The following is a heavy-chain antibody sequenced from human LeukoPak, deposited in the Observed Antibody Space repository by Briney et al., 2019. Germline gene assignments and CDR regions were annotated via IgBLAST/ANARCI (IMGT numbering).Heavy chain of an antibody. CDR3: ARVGDYDSSGYYYYYYMDV. CDR1: GYTFTSYN. Sequence: GASVKVSCKTSGYTFTSYNITWVRQAPGQGLEWMGWINTNTGNPTYAQGFTGRFVFSLDTSVSTAYLQISSLKAEDTAVYYCARVGDYDSSGYYYYYYMDVWGKGTTVTVSS. CDR2: INTNTGNP. D-gene: IGHD3-22*01. V-gene: IGHV7-4-1*02. J-gene: IGHJ6*03.